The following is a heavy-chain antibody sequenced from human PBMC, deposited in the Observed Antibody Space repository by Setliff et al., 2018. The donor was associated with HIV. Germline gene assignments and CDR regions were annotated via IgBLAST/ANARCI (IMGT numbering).Heavy chain of an antibody. V-gene: IGHV4-4*07. CDR1: GGSISGYY. Sequence: PSETLSLTCTVSGGSISGYYWSWIRRPAGKGLEWIGRIYTTGSTNYNPSLKSRVTMSVDTSKNQFSLRLSSVTAADTAVYYCVRVSCSSWYSIPRNYYYSMDVWGEGTTVTVSS. J-gene: IGHJ6*03. CDR2: IYTTGST. CDR3: VRVSCSSWYSIPRNYYYSMDV. D-gene: IGHD6-13*01.